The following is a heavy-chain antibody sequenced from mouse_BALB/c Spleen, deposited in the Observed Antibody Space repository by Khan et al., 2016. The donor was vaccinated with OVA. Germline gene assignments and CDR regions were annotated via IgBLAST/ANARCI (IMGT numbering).Heavy chain of an antibody. Sequence: EVQLQESGPGLVKPSQSLSLTCTVTGYSITSDYAWNWIRQFPGNKLEWMGYISSSGRTSYNPSLKSRISITQDTSKNQFFLQLNSVTTEDTATYYCARSVTITTVVATDFDYWGQGTTLTVSS. J-gene: IGHJ2*01. CDR2: ISSSGRT. CDR3: ARSVTITTVVATDFDY. D-gene: IGHD1-1*01. CDR1: GYSITSDYA. V-gene: IGHV3-2*02.